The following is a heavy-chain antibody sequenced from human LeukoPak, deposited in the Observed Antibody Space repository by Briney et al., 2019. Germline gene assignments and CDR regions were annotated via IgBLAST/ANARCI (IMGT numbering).Heavy chain of an antibody. CDR3: TRGGDLSTVAGALDY. D-gene: IGHD6-19*01. CDR1: GFTFRDYT. CDR2: IRSNPYGGIT. J-gene: IGHJ4*02. V-gene: IGHV3-49*04. Sequence: GGSLRLSCTASGFTFRDYTMSWVRQAPGKGLEWVGFIRSNPYGGITEYAASVKGRFTISRDDSKSIAYLQMNSLKTEDTAVYYCTRGGDLSTVAGALDYWGQGTLVTVSS.